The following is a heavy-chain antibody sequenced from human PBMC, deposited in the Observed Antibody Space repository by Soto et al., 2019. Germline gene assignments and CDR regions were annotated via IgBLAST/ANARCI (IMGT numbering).Heavy chain of an antibody. CDR2: ISYDGNNK. CDR3: GKCSSTSCHLGSDY. CDR1: GFTFSSYA. D-gene: IGHD2-2*01. V-gene: IGHV3-30-3*01. Sequence: QVQLVESGGGVVQPGRSLRLSCAASGFTFSSYAMNWVRQAPGKGLEWVALISYDGNNKYYTDSVKGRFTISRDNSKNALNLQMNSLRAEDTAVYYCGKCSSTSCHLGSDYWGQGTLVTVSS. J-gene: IGHJ4*02.